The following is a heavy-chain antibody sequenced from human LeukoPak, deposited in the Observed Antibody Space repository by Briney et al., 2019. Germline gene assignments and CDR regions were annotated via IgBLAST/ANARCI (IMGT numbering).Heavy chain of an antibody. J-gene: IGHJ3*02. CDR1: GGSISSYY. CDR3: ARTSRLAAAPPAFDI. V-gene: IGHV4-4*07. D-gene: IGHD6-13*01. CDR2: IYTSGST. Sequence: SETLSLTCTVSGGSISSYYWSWIRQPAGKGLEWIGRIYTSGSTNYNPSLKSRVTMSVDTSKNQFSLKLSSVTAADTAVYYCARTSRLAAAPPAFDIWGQGTMVTVSS.